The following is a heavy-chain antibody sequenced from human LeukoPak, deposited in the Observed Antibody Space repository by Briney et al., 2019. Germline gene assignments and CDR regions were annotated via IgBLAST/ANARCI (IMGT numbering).Heavy chain of an antibody. V-gene: IGHV3-23*01. CDR2: IGAGGDT. Sequence: GGSLRLSCAASEFIFSNYAMSWVRQAPGKGLEWVSGIGAGGDTYYADSVKGRFTFSRDNSKNTMYLQMNTLRAEDTAVYYCAKESAPGGTPLLDYWGQGTLVTVSS. CDR3: AKESAPGGTPLLDY. D-gene: IGHD6-13*01. J-gene: IGHJ4*02. CDR1: EFIFSNYA.